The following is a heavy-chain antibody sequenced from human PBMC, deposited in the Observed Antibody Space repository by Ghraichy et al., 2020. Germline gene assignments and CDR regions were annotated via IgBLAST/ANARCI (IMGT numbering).Heavy chain of an antibody. Sequence: SETLSLTCTVSGGSISSYYWSWIRQPPGKGLEWIGYIYYSGSTNYNPSLKSRVTISVDTSKNQFSLKLSSVTAADTAVYYCAREGSSSPPGGMDVWGQGTTVTVSS. CDR2: IYYSGST. CDR1: GGSISSYY. J-gene: IGHJ6*02. D-gene: IGHD6-13*01. CDR3: AREGSSSPPGGMDV. V-gene: IGHV4-59*01.